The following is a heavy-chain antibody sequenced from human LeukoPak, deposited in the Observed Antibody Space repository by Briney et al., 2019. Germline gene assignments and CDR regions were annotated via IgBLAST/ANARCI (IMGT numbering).Heavy chain of an antibody. J-gene: IGHJ6*02. D-gene: IGHD3-16*01. CDR1: GFTY. Sequence: PGGSLRLSCAASGFTYMSWIRQAPGKGLEWVSYISSSGSTIYYADSVKGRFTISRDNAKNSLYLQMNSLRAEDTAVYYCARIPVGYYGMDGWGQGTTVTVSS. CDR2: ISSSGSTI. CDR3: ARIPVGYYGMDG. V-gene: IGHV3-11*01.